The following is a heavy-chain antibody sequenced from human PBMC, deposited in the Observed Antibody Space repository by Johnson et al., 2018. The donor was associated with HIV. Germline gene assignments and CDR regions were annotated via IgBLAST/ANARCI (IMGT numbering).Heavy chain of an antibody. CDR1: GFTFSTFG. J-gene: IGHJ3*02. Sequence: QVQLVESGGGVVQPGRSLRVSCGASGFTFSTFGMHWVRQAPGKGLEWVAFIRYDGNNKYYADSVKGRFTISRDNSKNTLYLQMNSLRADDTAVYYCARLPSGYSRDGFNIWGQGTMVTVSS. D-gene: IGHD5-18*01. V-gene: IGHV3-33*08. CDR3: ARLPSGYSRDGFNI. CDR2: IRYDGNNK.